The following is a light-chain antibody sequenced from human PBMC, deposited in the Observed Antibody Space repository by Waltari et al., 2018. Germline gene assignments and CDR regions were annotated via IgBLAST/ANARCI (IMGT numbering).Light chain of an antibody. J-gene: IGKJ1*01. CDR1: QGISST. V-gene: IGKV1-13*02. Sequence: AIQLTQSPSSLSASVGARITITCRASQGISSTLAWYQQKLGKAPRLLIYDASSLQSGVPSRFSGSGSGTDFTLTISSLQPEDAALYFCHQYYLTPWTFGQGTKLEIK. CDR3: HQYYLTPWT. CDR2: DAS.